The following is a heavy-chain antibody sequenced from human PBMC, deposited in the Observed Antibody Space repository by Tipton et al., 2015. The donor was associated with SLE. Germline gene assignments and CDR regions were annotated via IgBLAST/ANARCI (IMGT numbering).Heavy chain of an antibody. D-gene: IGHD2-2*02. CDR3: ASTISEGPYYFDY. CDR1: GGSISSSSYY. CDR2: IYYSGST. V-gene: IGHV4-39*07. Sequence: TLSLTRTVSGGSISSSSYYWGWIRQPPGKGLEWIGSIYYSGSTYYNPSLKSRVTISVDTSKNQFSLKLSSVTAADTAVYYCASTISEGPYYFDYWGQGTLVTVSS. J-gene: IGHJ4*02.